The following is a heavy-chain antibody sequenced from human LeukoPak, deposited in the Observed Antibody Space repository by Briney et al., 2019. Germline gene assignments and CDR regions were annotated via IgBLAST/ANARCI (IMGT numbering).Heavy chain of an antibody. D-gene: IGHD5-12*01. J-gene: IGHJ4*02. Sequence: GGSLRLSCAASGFTFSDYYMSWIRQAPGKGLEWVSYISRYGDTIYYADSVKGRFTISRDNAKNSLYLQMNSLRTEDTAVYYCGRDLDVDIVATIANWGQGTLVTVSS. CDR1: GFTFSDYY. V-gene: IGHV3-11*01. CDR2: ISRYGDTI. CDR3: GRDLDVDIVATIAN.